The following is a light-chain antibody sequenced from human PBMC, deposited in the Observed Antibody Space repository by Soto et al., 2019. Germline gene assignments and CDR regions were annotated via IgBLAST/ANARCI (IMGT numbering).Light chain of an antibody. J-gene: IGLJ2*01. CDR3: SSYTSSSTSVV. CDR1: SSDVGGYNY. CDR2: EVS. V-gene: IGLV2-14*01. Sequence: QSALTQPASVSGSPGQSITISCTGTSSDVGGYNYVSWYQQHPGKAPKLMIYEVSNRPSGVSNRFSGSKSGNTASLAIPGLQAEDEADYYCSSYTSSSTSVVFGGGTKVTVL.